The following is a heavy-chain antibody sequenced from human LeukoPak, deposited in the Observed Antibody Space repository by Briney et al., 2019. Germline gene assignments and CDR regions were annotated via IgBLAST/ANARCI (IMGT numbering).Heavy chain of an antibody. V-gene: IGHV1-8*01. CDR2: MSPNSGNT. D-gene: IGHD7-27*01. Sequence: ASVKASCKASGYTFTSYDINWVRQATGQGLEWMGWMSPNSGNTGYAQKFQGRVTMTRSTSMSTAYMELSSLRSEDTAVYYCARGPPNWGYDYWGQGTLVTVSS. CDR1: GYTFTSYD. J-gene: IGHJ4*02. CDR3: ARGPPNWGYDY.